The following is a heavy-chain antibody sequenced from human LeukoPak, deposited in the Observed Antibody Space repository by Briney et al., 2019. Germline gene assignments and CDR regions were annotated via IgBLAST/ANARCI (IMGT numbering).Heavy chain of an antibody. J-gene: IGHJ4*02. D-gene: IGHD6-6*01. CDR2: IYPDDSDT. V-gene: IGHV5-51*01. CDR1: GYSFTSYW. CDR3: ARERSSQGYFDF. Sequence: GESLKISCQASGYSFTSYWIGWVRQMPGKGLEWMGIIYPDDSDTRYSPSFQGQVTISADKSISTAYLQWSSLKASDTAMYYCARERSSQGYFDFWGQGTLVTVSS.